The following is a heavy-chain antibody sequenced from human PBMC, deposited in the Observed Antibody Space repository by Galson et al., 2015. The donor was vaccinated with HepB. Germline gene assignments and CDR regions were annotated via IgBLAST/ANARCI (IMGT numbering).Heavy chain of an antibody. CDR2: INPNDFHT. CDR1: GYSFTTYW. J-gene: IGHJ4*02. D-gene: IGHD3-22*01. CDR3: ARRVDGSGYYPAHFDY. Sequence: QSGAEVKKPGESLRISCKGSGYSFTTYWIIWVRQMPGKGLEWMGRINPNDFHTNYSPSFQGHVTISADRSISTAYLQWSSLKASDTAMYYCARRVDGSGYYPAHFDYWGQGTLVTVSS. V-gene: IGHV5-10-1*01.